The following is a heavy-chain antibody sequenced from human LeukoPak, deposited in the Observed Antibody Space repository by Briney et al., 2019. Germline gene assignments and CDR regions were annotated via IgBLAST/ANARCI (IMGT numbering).Heavy chain of an antibody. V-gene: IGHV4-30-4*08. CDR3: ARGGSSRFPFLDY. CDR1: GGSISSGDYY. D-gene: IGHD6-13*01. CDR2: IYYSGST. Sequence: PSETLSLTXTVSGGSISSGDYYWSWIRQPPGKGLEWIGYIYYSGSTYYNPSLKSRVTISVDTSKNQFSLKLSSVTAADTAVYYCARGGSSRFPFLDYWGQGTLVTVSS. J-gene: IGHJ4*02.